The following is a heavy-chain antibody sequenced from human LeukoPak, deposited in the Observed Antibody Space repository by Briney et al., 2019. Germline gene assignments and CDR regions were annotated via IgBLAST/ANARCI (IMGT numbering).Heavy chain of an antibody. CDR2: MNPNSGNT. D-gene: IGHD1-26*01. CDR1: GYTFTSCD. Sequence: GASVKVSCKASGYTFTSCDINWVRQATGQGLEWMGWMNPNSGNTGYAQKFQGRVTMTRNTSISTAYMELSSLRSEDTAVYYCARGSGSIYYYYGMDVWGQGTTVTVSS. CDR3: ARGSGSIYYYYGMDV. J-gene: IGHJ6*02. V-gene: IGHV1-8*01.